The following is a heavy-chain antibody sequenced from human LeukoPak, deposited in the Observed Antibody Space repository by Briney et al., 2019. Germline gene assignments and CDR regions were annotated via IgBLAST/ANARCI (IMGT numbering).Heavy chain of an antibody. CDR1: GFTFSSYE. D-gene: IGHD6-13*01. Sequence: PGGSLRLSCAASGFTFSSYEMNWVRQAPGKGLAWVPYITSSGSTIYYADSVKGRFTISRDNAKNSLYLQMNSLRAEDTAVYYCARAEASSSWYSYYYYGMDVWGQGTTVTVSS. J-gene: IGHJ6*02. V-gene: IGHV3-48*03. CDR2: ITSSGSTI. CDR3: ARAEASSSWYSYYYYGMDV.